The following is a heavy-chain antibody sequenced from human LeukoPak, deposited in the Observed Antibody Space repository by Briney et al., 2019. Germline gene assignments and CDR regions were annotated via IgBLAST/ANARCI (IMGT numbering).Heavy chain of an antibody. V-gene: IGHV4-30-4*08. D-gene: IGHD6-19*01. Sequence: SETLSLTCTVSGGSISSGDYYWSWIRQPPGKGLEWIGYIYYSGSTYYNPSLKSRVTISVDTSKNQFSLKLSSVTAADTAVYYCASVSGWYNYFDYWGQGTLVTVSS. J-gene: IGHJ4*02. CDR1: GGSISSGDYY. CDR2: IYYSGST. CDR3: ASVSGWYNYFDY.